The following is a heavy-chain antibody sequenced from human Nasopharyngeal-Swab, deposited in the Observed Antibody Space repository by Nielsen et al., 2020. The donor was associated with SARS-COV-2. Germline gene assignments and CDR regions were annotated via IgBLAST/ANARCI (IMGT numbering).Heavy chain of an antibody. CDR2: FDPSDSYT. J-gene: IGHJ5*02. CDR1: GYSFTSYW. CDR3: ARHWSDPGNWFDP. V-gene: IGHV5-10-1*01. Sequence: GESLKISCKGSGYSFTSYWISWVRQMPGKGLEWMGRFDPSDSYTNYSPSFQGHVTISADKSISTAYLQWSSLKASDTAMYYCARHWSDPGNWFDPWGQGTLVTVSS.